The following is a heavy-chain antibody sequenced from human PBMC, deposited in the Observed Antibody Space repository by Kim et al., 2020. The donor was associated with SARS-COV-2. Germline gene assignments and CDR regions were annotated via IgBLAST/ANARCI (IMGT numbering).Heavy chain of an antibody. CDR2: ISPMFDAP. CDR1: GGIVSTSG. V-gene: IGHV1-69*13. D-gene: IGHD3-9*01. CDR3: ARIYGGYFDHFDS. J-gene: IGHJ4*02. Sequence: SVKVSCKASGGIVSTSGIYWVRQAPGQGLEWMGGISPMFDAPHYAETFEDRVTISADELANTAYLELNSLRSDDTAVYYCARIYGGYFDHFDSWGQGTLVTVSS.